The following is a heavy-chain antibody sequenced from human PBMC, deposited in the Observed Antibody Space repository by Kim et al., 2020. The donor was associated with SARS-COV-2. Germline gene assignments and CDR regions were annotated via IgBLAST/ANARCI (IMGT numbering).Heavy chain of an antibody. D-gene: IGHD3-3*01. J-gene: IGHJ5*02. Sequence: SETLSLTCTVSGGSISSSSYYWGWIRQPPGKGLEWIGSIYYSGSTYYNPSLKSRVTISVDTSKNQFSLKLSSVTAADTAVYYCADRTIFGEVTSWGQGTLVTVSS. CDR2: IYYSGST. CDR1: GGSISSSSYY. V-gene: IGHV4-39*01. CDR3: ADRTIFGEVTS.